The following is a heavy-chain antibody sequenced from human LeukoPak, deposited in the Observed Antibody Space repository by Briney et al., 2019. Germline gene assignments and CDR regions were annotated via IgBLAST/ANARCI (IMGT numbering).Heavy chain of an antibody. CDR1: GFTFDDYG. D-gene: IGHD6-13*01. J-gene: IGHJ4*02. CDR3: AKLPGVSAAGYFDY. V-gene: IGHV3-20*04. CDR2: IIWNGGSI. Sequence: GGSLRLSCAASGFTFDDYGMGWVRQAPGKGLEWVSAIIWNGGSIGYADSVKGRFTISRDNAKNSLYLQMNNLRAEDTALYYCAKLPGVSAAGYFDYWGQGTLVTVSS.